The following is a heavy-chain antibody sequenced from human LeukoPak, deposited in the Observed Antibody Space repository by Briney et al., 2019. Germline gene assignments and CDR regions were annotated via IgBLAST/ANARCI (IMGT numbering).Heavy chain of an antibody. CDR2: IYYSGST. D-gene: IGHD2-2*01. CDR3: ARHGSTYALRN. Sequence: KPSETLSLTCTVSGGSINSYYWSWIRQPPRKGLEWIGYIYYSGSTNYNPSRKSRVTISVDTSKNQFSLKLSSVTAADTAVYYCARHGSTYALRNWGQGTLVTVSS. J-gene: IGHJ4*02. V-gene: IGHV4-59*08. CDR1: GGSINSYY.